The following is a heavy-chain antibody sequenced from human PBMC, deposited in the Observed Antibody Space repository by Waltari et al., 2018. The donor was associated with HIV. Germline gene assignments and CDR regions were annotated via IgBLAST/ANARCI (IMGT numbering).Heavy chain of an antibody. CDR2: INPNSVGT. V-gene: IGHV1-2*02. Sequence: QVQLVQSGAEVKKPGASVKVSCKASGYTFTGYYMHWVRQAPGQGLAWMGWINPNSVGTNNAQKFQGRVTMTRDTTISTAYMELSRLRSDDTAVYYCARDRARTTDYYYYGMDVWGQGTTVTVSS. CDR1: GYTFTGYY. J-gene: IGHJ6*02. CDR3: ARDRARTTDYYYYGMDV. D-gene: IGHD1-7*01.